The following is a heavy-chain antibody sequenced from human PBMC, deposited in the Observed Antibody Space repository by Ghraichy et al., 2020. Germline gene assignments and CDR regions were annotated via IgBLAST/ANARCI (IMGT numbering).Heavy chain of an antibody. Sequence: GGSLRLSCVASEFTFSNYIMHWVRQAPGKGLEYVSAINSNGDSTYYADSVKDRFTISRDNSKNTLYLQMGSLRAEDMAVYYCARAGGSSLYYDYMDVGGKGTTVTVSS. CDR3: ARAGGSSLYYDYMDV. D-gene: IGHD2-15*01. CDR2: INSNGDST. V-gene: IGHV3-64*02. J-gene: IGHJ6*03. CDR1: EFTFSNYI.